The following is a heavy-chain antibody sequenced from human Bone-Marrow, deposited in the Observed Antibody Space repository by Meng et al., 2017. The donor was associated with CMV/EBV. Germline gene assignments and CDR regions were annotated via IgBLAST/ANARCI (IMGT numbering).Heavy chain of an antibody. V-gene: IGHV3-30-3*01. D-gene: IGHD5-24*01. CDR3: ARDEQEMATIRYYYYGMEV. CDR1: GFTFSSYA. CDR2: ISYDGSNK. Sequence: GESLKISCAASGFTFSSYAMHWVRQAPGKGLEWVAVISYDGSNKYYADSVKGRFTISRDNSKNTLYLQMNSLRAEDTAVYYCARDEQEMATIRYYYYGMEVWGQGTTVTVSS. J-gene: IGHJ6*02.